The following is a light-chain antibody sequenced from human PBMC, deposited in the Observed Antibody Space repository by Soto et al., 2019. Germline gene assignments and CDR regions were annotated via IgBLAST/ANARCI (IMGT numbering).Light chain of an antibody. J-gene: IGKJ3*01. CDR2: AAS. Sequence: DIQMTQSPSSLSASVGDRVTITCRASQGISNYLAWYQQKPGKVPKLLIYAASTLQSGVPSRFSGSGSGTDVTLTISSLQPEDVATYYCQKYNSAPRMFTFGPGTKVDIK. CDR1: QGISNY. CDR3: QKYNSAPRMFT. V-gene: IGKV1-27*01.